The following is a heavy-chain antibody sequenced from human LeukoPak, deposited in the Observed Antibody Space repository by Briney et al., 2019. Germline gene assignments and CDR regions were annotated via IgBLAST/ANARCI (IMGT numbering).Heavy chain of an antibody. Sequence: SETLSLTCAVYGGSFSGYYWGWIRQPPGKGLEWIGEINHSGSTNYNPSLKSRVTISVDTSKNQFSLKLSSVTAADTAVYYCAREAYYYDSSGYYRLGVDYWGQGTLVTVSS. D-gene: IGHD3-22*01. J-gene: IGHJ4*02. CDR3: AREAYYYDSSGYYRLGVDY. CDR1: GGSFSGYY. CDR2: INHSGST. V-gene: IGHV4-34*01.